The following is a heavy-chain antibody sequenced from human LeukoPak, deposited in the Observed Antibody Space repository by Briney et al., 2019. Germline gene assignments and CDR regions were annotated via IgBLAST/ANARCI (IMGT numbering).Heavy chain of an antibody. D-gene: IGHD1-26*01. CDR1: GFTFGDYA. V-gene: IGHV3-49*03. CDR2: IRSKAYGGTT. CDR3: TIVGATTKRAFDI. J-gene: IGHJ3*02. Sequence: GGSLRLPCTASGFTFGDYAMSWFRQAPGKGLEWGGFIRSKAYGGTTEYAASVKGRFTISRDDSKSIAYLQMNSLKTEDTAVYYCTIVGATTKRAFDIWGQGTMVTVSS.